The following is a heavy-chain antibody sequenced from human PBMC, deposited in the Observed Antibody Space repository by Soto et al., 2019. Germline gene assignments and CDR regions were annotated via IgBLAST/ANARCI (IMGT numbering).Heavy chain of an antibody. CDR1: GFTFSIYW. J-gene: IGHJ4*02. CDR3: AGDSNYDSSVAGDF. CDR2: INSDGSTT. D-gene: IGHD3-22*01. V-gene: IGHV3-74*01. Sequence: EVQLVESGGGLVQPGGSLRLSCAASGFTFSIYWMHWVRQAPGKGLVWVARINSDGSTTTYADSVKGRLTISRDNARNTLYLQMNSLRAEDTAVYYCAGDSNYDSSVAGDFWGQGTLVTVSS.